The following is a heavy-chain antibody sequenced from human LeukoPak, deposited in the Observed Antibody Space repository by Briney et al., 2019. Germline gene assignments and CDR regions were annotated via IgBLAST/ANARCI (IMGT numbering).Heavy chain of an antibody. CDR2: INHTGST. D-gene: IGHD3-10*01. J-gene: IGHJ4*02. CDR3: ATGRFLYGPGSSYNGRNFDN. CDR1: GGSLSDYY. Sequence: SETLSLTCAVYGGSLSDYYYSWLRQPPGKGLEWIGEINHTGSTTYNPSLKRRLSISIDTSKNQVSLKLSSVTAADTAVYYCATGRFLYGPGSSYNGRNFDNWGQGTLVTVSS. V-gene: IGHV4-34*01.